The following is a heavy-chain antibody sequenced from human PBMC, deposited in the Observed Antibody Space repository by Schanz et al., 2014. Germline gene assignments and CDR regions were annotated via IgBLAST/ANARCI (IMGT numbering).Heavy chain of an antibody. V-gene: IGHV3-30*18. CDR3: AKEKGGHSGYDLVS. Sequence: QVHLVESGGGVVQPGRSLRLSCAASGFTFSRYGMHWVRQAPGKGLEWVVVISDDGSGKYSADSVKGRFTISRDNSKNMVFLQMTSLRAEDTAVYYCAKEKGGHSGYDLVSWGQGTLLIVSS. J-gene: IGHJ5*02. D-gene: IGHD5-12*01. CDR2: ISDDGSGK. CDR1: GFTFSRYG.